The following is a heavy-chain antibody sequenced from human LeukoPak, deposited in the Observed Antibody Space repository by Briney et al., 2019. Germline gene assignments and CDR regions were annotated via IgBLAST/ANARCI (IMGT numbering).Heavy chain of an antibody. Sequence: GGSLRLSCTASGFTFSDYYMSWLRQAPGQGLEWVSYISSSGSAIYYADTVKGRFTISRDDANNSLYLQMNSLRADDTAVYYCAREANDARRMLYYYMDVGDRGTTVSVSS. V-gene: IGHV3-11*04. CDR3: AREANDARRMLYYYMDV. CDR1: GFTFSDYY. J-gene: IGHJ6*03. CDR2: ISSSGSAI. D-gene: IGHD1-1*01.